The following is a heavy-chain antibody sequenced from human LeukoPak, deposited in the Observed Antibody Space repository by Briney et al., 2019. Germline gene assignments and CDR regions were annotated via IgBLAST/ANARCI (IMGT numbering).Heavy chain of an antibody. CDR1: GGSISSYY. J-gene: IGHJ6*02. Sequence: SETLSLTCTVSGGSISSYYWSWIRQPPGKGLEWIGYIYYSGSTNYNPSLKSRVTISVDTSKNQFSLKLSSVTAADTAVYCCARLRGTRSYYYYGMDVWGQGTTVTVSS. V-gene: IGHV4-59*08. D-gene: IGHD2-2*01. CDR3: ARLRGTRSYYYYGMDV. CDR2: IYYSGST.